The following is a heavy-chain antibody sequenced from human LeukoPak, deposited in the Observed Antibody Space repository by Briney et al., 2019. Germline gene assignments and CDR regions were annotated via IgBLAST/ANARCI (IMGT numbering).Heavy chain of an antibody. D-gene: IGHD2-8*01. CDR1: GFTFSSYS. CDR3: ARDGRYCISGVCFYYYYYMDV. CDR2: ISSSSSTI. V-gene: IGHV3-48*04. Sequence: PGGSLRLSCAASGFTFSSYSMNWVRQAPGKGLEWVSYISSSSSTIYYADSVKGRFTISRDNAKNSLYLQMNSLRAEDTAVYYCARDGRYCISGVCFYYYYYMDVWGKGTTVTVSS. J-gene: IGHJ6*03.